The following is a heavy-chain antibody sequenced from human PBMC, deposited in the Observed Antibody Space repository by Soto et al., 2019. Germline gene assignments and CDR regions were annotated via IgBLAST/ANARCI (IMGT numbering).Heavy chain of an antibody. CDR3: AREGGYCSSTSCYDPYFDY. J-gene: IGHJ4*02. CDR2: ISYDGSNK. CDR1: GFTFSSYA. V-gene: IGHV3-30-3*01. Sequence: GGSLRLSCAASGFTFSSYAMHWVRQAPGKGLEWVAVISYDGSNKYYADSVKGRFTISRDNSKNTLYLQMNSLSAEDTAVYYCAREGGYCSSTSCYDPYFDYWGQGTLVTVSS. D-gene: IGHD2-2*01.